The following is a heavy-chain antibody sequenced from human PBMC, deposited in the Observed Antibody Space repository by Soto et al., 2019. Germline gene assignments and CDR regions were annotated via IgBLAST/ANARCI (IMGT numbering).Heavy chain of an antibody. Sequence: QVQLQESGPGLVKPSETLSLTCTVSGGSVSSGSYYWSWIRQPPGKGLEWIGYIYYSGSTNYNPSLKSRVTTTVDTSKNQSSLQLSSVTAADTAVYYCASVTRTCISTSCYRYYYGMDVWGQGTTVTVSS. CDR3: ASVTRTCISTSCYRYYYGMDV. V-gene: IGHV4-61*01. CDR1: GGSVSSGSYY. J-gene: IGHJ6*02. D-gene: IGHD2-2*02. CDR2: IYYSGST.